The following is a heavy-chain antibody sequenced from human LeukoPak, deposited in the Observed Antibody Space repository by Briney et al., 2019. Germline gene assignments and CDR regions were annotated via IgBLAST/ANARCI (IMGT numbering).Heavy chain of an antibody. V-gene: IGHV3-7*05. CDR1: GFTFSSYW. J-gene: IGHJ4*02. Sequence: GGSLRLSCAASGFTFSSYWMSWVRQAPGKGLEWVANIKEDGGDKHYVDSVKGRFTISRDNAKNSQYLEVNSLRAEDTAVYYCGRIAYGDYVWGQGALVTVSS. CDR2: IKEDGGDK. CDR3: GRIAYGDYV. D-gene: IGHD3-16*01.